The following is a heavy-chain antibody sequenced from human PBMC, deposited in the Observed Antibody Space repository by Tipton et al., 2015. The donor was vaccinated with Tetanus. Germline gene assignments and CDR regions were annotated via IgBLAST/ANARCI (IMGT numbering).Heavy chain of an antibody. CDR3: ASGSSIRHGLDV. CDR1: GYTFTSYD. CDR2: MNPASGNT. Sequence: QLVQSGAEVKKPGASVRVSCKASGYTFTSYDINWVRQATGQGLEWMGWMNPASGNTGYAQKFQGRVTMTRDTSMSTAFMEATRLTYEDTAVYYCASGSSIRHGLDVWGHGTSVTVSS. D-gene: IGHD2-2*01. J-gene: IGHJ6*02. V-gene: IGHV1-8*01.